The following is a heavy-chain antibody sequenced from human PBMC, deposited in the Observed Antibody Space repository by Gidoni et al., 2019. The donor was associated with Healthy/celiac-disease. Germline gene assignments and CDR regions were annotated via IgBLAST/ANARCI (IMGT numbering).Heavy chain of an antibody. CDR3: AKGRPRGGY. CDR2: IRYDGSNK. J-gene: IGHJ4*02. Sequence: QVQLVESGGGVVQPGGSLRLSCAASGFTFSSYGMHWVRQAPGKGLEWVAFIRYDGSNKYYADSVKGRFTISRDNSKNTLYLQMNSLRAEDTAVYYCAKGRPRGGYWGQGTLVTVSS. V-gene: IGHV3-30*02. CDR1: GFTFSSYG. D-gene: IGHD3-10*01.